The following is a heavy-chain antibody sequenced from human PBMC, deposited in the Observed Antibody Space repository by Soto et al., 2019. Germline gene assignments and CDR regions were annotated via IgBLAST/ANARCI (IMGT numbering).Heavy chain of an antibody. D-gene: IGHD6-13*01. J-gene: IGHJ1*01. V-gene: IGHV3-23*01. CDR1: GFTFSSYA. CDR2: ISGSGGST. Sequence: GGSLRLSCAASGFTFSSYAMSWVRQAPGKGLEWVSAISGSGGSTYYADSVKGRFTISRDNSKNTLYLQMNSLRAEDTAVYYCATGYSSSWYYFQHWGQGTLVTVPS. CDR3: ATGYSSSWYYFQH.